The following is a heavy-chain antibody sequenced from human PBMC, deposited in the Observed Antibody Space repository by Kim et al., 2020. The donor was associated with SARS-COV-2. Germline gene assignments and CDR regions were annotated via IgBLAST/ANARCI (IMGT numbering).Heavy chain of an antibody. CDR1: GFTFSSYA. V-gene: IGHV3-23*01. J-gene: IGHJ4*02. Sequence: GGSLRLSCAASGFTFSSYAMSWVRQAPGKGLEWVSAISGSGGSTYYADSVKGRFTISRDNSKNTLYLQMNSLRAEDTAVYYCAKGGSGSYLTYYFDYWGQGTLVTVSS. CDR3: AKGGSGSYLTYYFDY. D-gene: IGHD1-26*01. CDR2: ISGSGGST.